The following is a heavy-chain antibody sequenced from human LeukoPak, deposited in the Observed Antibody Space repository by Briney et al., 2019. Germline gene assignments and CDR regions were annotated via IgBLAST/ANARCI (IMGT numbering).Heavy chain of an antibody. CDR3: AKAERGVSRLWELLTFDY. Sequence: GGSLRLSCAASGFTFSSYGMHWVRQAPGKGLEWVAFIRYDGSNKYYADSVKGRFTISRDNSKNTLYLQMNSLRAEDTAVYYCAKAERGVSRLWELLTFDYWGQGTLVTVSS. J-gene: IGHJ4*02. CDR2: IRYDGSNK. D-gene: IGHD1-26*01. CDR1: GFTFSSYG. V-gene: IGHV3-30*02.